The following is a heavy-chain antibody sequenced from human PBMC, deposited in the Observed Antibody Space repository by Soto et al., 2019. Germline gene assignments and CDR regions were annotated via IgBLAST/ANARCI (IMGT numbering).Heavy chain of an antibody. CDR3: ARSPQLKEAAAAGINWFDP. D-gene: IGHD6-13*01. CDR2: IYPGDSDT. Sequence: GESLKISCKGSGYSFTSYWIGWVRQMPGKGLEWMGIIYPGDSDTIYSPSFQGQVTIPADKSISTAYLQWSSLKASDTAMYYCARSPQLKEAAAAGINWFDPWGQGTLVTVSS. CDR1: GYSFTSYW. V-gene: IGHV5-51*01. J-gene: IGHJ5*02.